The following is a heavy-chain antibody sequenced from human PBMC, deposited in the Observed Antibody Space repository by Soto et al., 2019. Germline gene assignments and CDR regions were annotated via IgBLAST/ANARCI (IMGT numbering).Heavy chain of an antibody. CDR2: IKQDASEK. D-gene: IGHD2-2*01. J-gene: IGHJ6*02. V-gene: IGHV3-7*05. CDR3: ARVDCSSIGSYGDYSYYGMDV. CDR1: AFTFRNYW. Sequence: EVQLVESGGGLVQPGGSLRLSCAASAFTFRNYWMSWVRQAPGKGLEWVGNIKQDASEKYYVDTVKGRFTISRDNAKSSLYLQINSLRAEDTAEYYCARVDCSSIGSYGDYSYYGMDVWGQGTTVTVS.